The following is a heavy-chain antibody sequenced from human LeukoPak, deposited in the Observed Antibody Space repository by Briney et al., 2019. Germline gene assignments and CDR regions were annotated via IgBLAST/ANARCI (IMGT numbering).Heavy chain of an antibody. CDR2: ISGSGGST. D-gene: IGHD3-10*01. V-gene: IGHV3-23*01. CDR1: GFTFSSYA. Sequence: GGSLRLSCAASGFTFSSYAMSWVRQAPGKGLEWVSTISGSGGSTYYADSVKGRFTISRDNSKNTPYLQMNSLRAEDTAVYYCANYYGSGSYSTNYFDYWGQGTLVTVSS. CDR3: ANYYGSGSYSTNYFDY. J-gene: IGHJ4*02.